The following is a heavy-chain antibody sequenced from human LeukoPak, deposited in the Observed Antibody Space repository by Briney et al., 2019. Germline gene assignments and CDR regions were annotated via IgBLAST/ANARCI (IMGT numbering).Heavy chain of an antibody. CDR1: GGTFSSYA. CDR3: AREGVDTAMVYYFDY. D-gene: IGHD5-18*01. CDR2: IIPILGIA. Sequence: ASVKVSCKASGGTFSSYAISWVRQAPGQGLEWMGRIIPILGIANYAQKFQGRVTITADKSTSTAYMELSSLRSEDTAVCYCAREGVDTAMVYYFDYWGQGTLVTVSS. V-gene: IGHV1-69*04. J-gene: IGHJ4*02.